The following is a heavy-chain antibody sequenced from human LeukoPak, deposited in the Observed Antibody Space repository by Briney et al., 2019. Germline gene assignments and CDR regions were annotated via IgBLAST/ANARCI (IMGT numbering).Heavy chain of an antibody. Sequence: GGSLRLSCAASGFTFSGHWMHWVRQAPGKGLVWVSRINGDGSNTTYADSVKGRFTISRDNAKNTLYLQMNSLRAEDTAVYHCARDSPGTTFDHWGQGTLVTVSS. D-gene: IGHD1-7*01. CDR3: ARDSPGTTFDH. CDR1: GFTFSGHW. V-gene: IGHV3-74*03. CDR2: INGDGSNT. J-gene: IGHJ5*02.